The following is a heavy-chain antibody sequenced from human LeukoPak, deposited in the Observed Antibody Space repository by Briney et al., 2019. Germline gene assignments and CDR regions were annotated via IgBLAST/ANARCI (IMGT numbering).Heavy chain of an antibody. CDR1: GGSISSGGYY. V-gene: IGHV4-31*03. CDR2: IYYSGST. J-gene: IGHJ4*02. D-gene: IGHD5-12*01. Sequence: PSQTLSLTCTVSGGSISSGGYYWSWIGQHPGKGLEWIGYIYYSGSTYYNPSLKSRVTISVDTSKNQFSLKLSSVTAADTAVYYCARGGGIVATITFDYWGQGTLVTVSS. CDR3: ARGGGIVATITFDY.